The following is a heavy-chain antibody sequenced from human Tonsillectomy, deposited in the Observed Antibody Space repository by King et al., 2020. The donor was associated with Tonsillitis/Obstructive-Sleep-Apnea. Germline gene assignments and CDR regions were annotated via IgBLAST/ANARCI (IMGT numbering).Heavy chain of an antibody. CDR3: AREADSVVPGTSGAFYI. CDR1: GFTFSSYA. Sequence: VQLVESGGGVVQPGRSLRLSCAASGFTFSSYAMHWVRQAPGEGLEWVAFISNDGRSIYYADSVKGRFTISRDNSRNTLYLQMNSLTTEDTTVYYCAREADSVVPGTSGAFYIWGHGTMVTVSS. J-gene: IGHJ3*02. CDR2: ISNDGRSI. D-gene: IGHD6-19*01. V-gene: IGHV3-30*04.